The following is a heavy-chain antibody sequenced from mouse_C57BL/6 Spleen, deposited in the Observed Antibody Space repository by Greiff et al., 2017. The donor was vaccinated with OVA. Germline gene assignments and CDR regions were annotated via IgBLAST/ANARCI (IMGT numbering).Heavy chain of an antibody. D-gene: IGHD1-1*01. Sequence: QVQLQQSGAELAKPGASVKLSCKASGYTFTSYWMHWVKQRPGQGLAWIGYINPSSGYTKYNQKLKDKATLTADKASSTAYMQLSSLTYADSAAYYCASTLVCSSFSYFADWGQGTTLTVSS. CDR3: ASTLVCSSFSYFAD. CDR1: GYTFTSYW. V-gene: IGHV1-7*01. J-gene: IGHJ2*01. CDR2: INPSSGYT.